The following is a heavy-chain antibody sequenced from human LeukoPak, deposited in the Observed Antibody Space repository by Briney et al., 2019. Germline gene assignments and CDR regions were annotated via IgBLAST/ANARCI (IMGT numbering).Heavy chain of an antibody. CDR1: GYTFISYG. Sequence: SVKVSCKASGYTFISYGISWVRQAPGQGLEWMGGIIPIFGTANYAQKFQGRVTITADESTSTAYMELSSLRSEDTAVYYCARGTAGARGGPQTYYYYYYGMDVWGQGTTVTVSS. V-gene: IGHV1-69*13. J-gene: IGHJ6*02. CDR2: IIPIFGTA. CDR3: ARGTAGARGGPQTYYYYYYGMDV. D-gene: IGHD1-26*01.